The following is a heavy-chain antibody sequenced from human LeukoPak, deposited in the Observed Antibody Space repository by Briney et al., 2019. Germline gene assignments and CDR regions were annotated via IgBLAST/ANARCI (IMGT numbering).Heavy chain of an antibody. Sequence: ASVKVSCKASGYTFTGYYMHWVRQAPGHGLEWMGWINPNSGGTNYAQKFQGRVTMTRDTSISTAYMELSRLRSDDTAVYYCASSKAYDSSGYYETTCFDYWGQGTLVTVSS. CDR2: INPNSGGT. D-gene: IGHD3-22*01. CDR1: GYTFTGYY. V-gene: IGHV1-2*02. J-gene: IGHJ4*02. CDR3: ASSKAYDSSGYYETTCFDY.